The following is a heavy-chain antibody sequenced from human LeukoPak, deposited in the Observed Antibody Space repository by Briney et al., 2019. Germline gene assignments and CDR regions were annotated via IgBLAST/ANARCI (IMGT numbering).Heavy chain of an antibody. Sequence: SETLSLTCAVDGGSFSGYYWSWIRQPPGKGLEWIGEINHSGSTNYNPSLKSRVTISVDTSKNKFSLKLISVTAADTTVYYFAXXXXXXXXXXXXGGYRFDPWGQGTLVTVSS. CDR1: GGSFSGYY. V-gene: IGHV4-34*01. CDR2: INHSGST. CDR3: AXXXXXXXXXXXXGGYRFDP. J-gene: IGHJ5*02. D-gene: IGHD1-1*01.